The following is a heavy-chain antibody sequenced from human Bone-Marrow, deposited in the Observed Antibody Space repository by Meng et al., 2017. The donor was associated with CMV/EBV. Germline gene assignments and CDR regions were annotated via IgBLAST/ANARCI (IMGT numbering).Heavy chain of an antibody. Sequence: GESLKISCAASGFTFSSYSMSWVRQAPGKGLEWVSYISSSSSTIYYADSVKGRFTISRDNAKNSLYLQMNSLRAEDTAVYYCARDKVVVVVVATHYYYGMDVWGQGNTVNGAS. CDR2: ISSSSSTI. D-gene: IGHD2-15*01. CDR3: ARDKVVVVVVATHYYYGMDV. CDR1: GFTFSSYS. V-gene: IGHV3-48*04. J-gene: IGHJ6*01.